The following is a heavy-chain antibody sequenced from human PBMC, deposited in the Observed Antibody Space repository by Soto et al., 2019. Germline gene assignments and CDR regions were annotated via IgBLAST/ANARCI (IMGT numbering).Heavy chain of an antibody. CDR3: AREEMATIDLAY. D-gene: IGHD5-12*01. V-gene: IGHV3-33*01. CDR1: GFTFSSYG. J-gene: IGHJ4*02. Sequence: PGGSLRLSCAASGFTFSSYGMHWVRQAPGKGLEWVAVIWYDGSNKYYADSVKGRFTISRDNSKNTLYLQMNSLRAEDTAVYYCAREEMATIDLAYWGQGTLVTVSS. CDR2: IWYDGSNK.